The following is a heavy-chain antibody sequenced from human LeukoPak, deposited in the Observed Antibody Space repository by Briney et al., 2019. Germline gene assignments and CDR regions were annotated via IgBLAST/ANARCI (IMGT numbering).Heavy chain of an antibody. J-gene: IGHJ6*03. CDR3: ARDLHSSGYPRYYYYYMDV. Sequence: SQTLSLTCAISGDSVSSNSAAWNRIRQSPSRGLEWLGRTYYRSKWYNDYAVSVKSRITINPDTSKNQFSLQLNSVTPEDTAVYYCARDLHSSGYPRYYYYYMDVWGKGTTVTVSS. V-gene: IGHV6-1*01. CDR2: TYYRSKWYN. D-gene: IGHD3-22*01. CDR1: GDSVSSNSAA.